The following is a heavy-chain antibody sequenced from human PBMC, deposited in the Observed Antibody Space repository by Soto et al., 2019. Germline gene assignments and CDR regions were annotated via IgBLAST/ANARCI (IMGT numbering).Heavy chain of an antibody. V-gene: IGHV4-34*01. Sequence: SETLSLTCAVYGGSFSGYYWSWIRQPPGKGLEWIGEINHSGSTNYNPSLKSRVTISVDTSKNQFSLKLSSMTAADTAIYFCASHRIVVVVSPSPSAFDSWAQGTLVTVSS. J-gene: IGHJ4*02. D-gene: IGHD2-15*01. CDR2: INHSGST. CDR3: ASHRIVVVVSPSPSAFDS. CDR1: GGSFSGYY.